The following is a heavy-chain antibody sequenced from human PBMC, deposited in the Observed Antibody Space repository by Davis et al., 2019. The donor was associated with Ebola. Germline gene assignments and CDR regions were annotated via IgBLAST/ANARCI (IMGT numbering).Heavy chain of an antibody. Sequence: GGSLRLSCAASGFTFSSYAMSWVRQAPGKGLEWVSAISGSGGSTYYADSVKGRFTISRDNSKNTLYLQMNSLRAEDTAVYYCANHGNIVVVPILRGDVWGQGTTVTVSS. CDR3: ANHGNIVVVPILRGDV. D-gene: IGHD2-2*01. CDR1: GFTFSSYA. V-gene: IGHV3-23*01. CDR2: ISGSGGST. J-gene: IGHJ6*02.